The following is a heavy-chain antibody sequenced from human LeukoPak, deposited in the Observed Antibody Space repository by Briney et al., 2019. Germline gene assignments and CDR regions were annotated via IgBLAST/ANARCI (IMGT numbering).Heavy chain of an antibody. D-gene: IGHD1-26*01. J-gene: IGHJ3*01. Sequence: PSETLSLTCAVSGYSITNTNYWGWIRQPPGKGLEWIGSIYHSGTTYYNLSLKSRVTISVDTSKNQFSLKISPVTAADTAMYYCAKELPPSAAFDVWGQGTMVTVSS. CDR3: AKELPPSAAFDV. CDR2: IYHSGTT. CDR1: GYSITNTNY. V-gene: IGHV4-38-2*01.